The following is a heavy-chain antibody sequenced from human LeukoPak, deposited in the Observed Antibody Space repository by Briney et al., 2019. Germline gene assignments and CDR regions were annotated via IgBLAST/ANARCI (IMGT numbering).Heavy chain of an antibody. D-gene: IGHD3-22*01. CDR1: GFTFSDYH. CDR2: ISSSSSTI. Sequence: GGSLRLSCAASGFTFSDYHMSWIRQAPGKGLEWVSYISSSSSTIYYADSVKGRFTISRDNAKNSLYLQMNTLRAEDTAVYYCARDRHKYNYDSGGYPPYWGQGTLVTVSS. CDR3: ARDRHKYNYDSGGYPPY. J-gene: IGHJ4*02. V-gene: IGHV3-11*04.